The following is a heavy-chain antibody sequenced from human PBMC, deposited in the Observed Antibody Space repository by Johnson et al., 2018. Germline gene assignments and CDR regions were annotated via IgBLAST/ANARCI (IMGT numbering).Heavy chain of an antibody. CDR2: ISYDGSNK. V-gene: IGHV3-30*03. D-gene: IGHD3-3*01. J-gene: IGHJ6*02. Sequence: LVQSGGGVVQPGRSLRLSCAASGFTFSNYGMHWVRQAPGKGLEWVAVISYDGSNKSYADSVRGRFTISRDNSKNTLYLQINSLRAGDTAVYYCASEMGIIRANYYYYGMDVWGQGTTVTVSS. CDR1: GFTFSNYG. CDR3: ASEMGIIRANYYYYGMDV.